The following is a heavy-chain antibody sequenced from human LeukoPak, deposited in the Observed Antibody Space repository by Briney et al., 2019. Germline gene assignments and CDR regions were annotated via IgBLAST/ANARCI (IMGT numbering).Heavy chain of an antibody. D-gene: IGHD3-9*01. CDR1: GMTFSNYG. CDR3: ASDILSGYNETDY. CDR2: IWYDGSNK. J-gene: IGHJ4*02. V-gene: IGHV3-33*01. Sequence: QTGGSLRLSRVASGMTFSNYGMHWVRQAPGKGLEWVAFIWYDGSNKYYSDSVKGRFTISRDNSKNTLYLQMNSLRAEDTAVYYCASDILSGYNETDYWGQGTLVTVSS.